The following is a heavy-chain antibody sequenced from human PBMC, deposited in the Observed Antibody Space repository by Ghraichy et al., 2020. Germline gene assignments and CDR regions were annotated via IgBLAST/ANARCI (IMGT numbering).Heavy chain of an antibody. CDR1: GGSFSGYY. CDR3: ARGSNIYCSSTSCYSPHIAARPRFDY. V-gene: IGHV4-34*01. CDR2: TKHSGST. Sequence: SQTLSLTCAVYGGSFSGYYWSWIRQPPGKGLEWIGETKHSGSTTYNPSLKSRVTISVDTTKKQSYLKLSSVTAADTAVYYCARGSNIYCSSTSCYSPHIAARPRFDYWGQGTLVTVSS. J-gene: IGHJ4*02. D-gene: IGHD2-2*01.